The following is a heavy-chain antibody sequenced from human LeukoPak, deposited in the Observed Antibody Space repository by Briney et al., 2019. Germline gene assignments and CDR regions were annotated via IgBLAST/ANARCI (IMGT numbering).Heavy chain of an antibody. CDR2: ISYDGSNK. Sequence: GGSLRLSCAASGFTFSSYAMHWVRQAPGKGLEWVAVISYDGSNKYYADSVKGRFTISRDNSKNTLYLQMNSLRAEDTAVYYCARGLTGYEVGDYWGQGTLVTVSS. V-gene: IGHV3-30-3*01. CDR1: GFTFSSYA. D-gene: IGHD3-3*01. CDR3: ARGLTGYEVGDY. J-gene: IGHJ4*02.